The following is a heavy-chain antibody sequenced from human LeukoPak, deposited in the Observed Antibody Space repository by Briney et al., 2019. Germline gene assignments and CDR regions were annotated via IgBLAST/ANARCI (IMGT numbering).Heavy chain of an antibody. CDR2: VTWNSGGI. CDR1: GFMFNDYA. D-gene: IGHD3-10*01. V-gene: IGHV3-9*01. J-gene: IGHJ4*02. CDR3: AKDWGTMVRGFDY. Sequence: PGGSLRLSCAPSGFMFNDYAMHWVRQAPGKGLEWVSGVTWNSGGIAYADSVKGRFTISRDNAKNSLYLQMNSLRTEDTALYYCAKDWGTMVRGFDYWGQGTLVTVSS.